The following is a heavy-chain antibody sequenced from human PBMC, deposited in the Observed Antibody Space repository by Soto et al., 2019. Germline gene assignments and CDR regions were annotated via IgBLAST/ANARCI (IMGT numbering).Heavy chain of an antibody. CDR2: ITSGSSTI. D-gene: IGHD3-9*01. J-gene: IGHJ4*01. Sequence: GGSLRLSCVVSGFTFNSYSMDWVRQAPGKGLEWVSYITSGSSTIHYADSVKGRFTISRDNAKNSLFLQMNSLTAEDTAVYYCATLRYFDSLLPGFDYWGHGTLVTVSS. CDR3: ATLRYFDSLLPGFDY. CDR1: GFTFNSYS. V-gene: IGHV3-48*04.